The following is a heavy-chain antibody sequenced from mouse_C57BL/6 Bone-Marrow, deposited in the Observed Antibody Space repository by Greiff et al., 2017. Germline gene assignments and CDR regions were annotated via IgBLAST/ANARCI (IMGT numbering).Heavy chain of an antibody. CDR2: INPNYGTT. J-gene: IGHJ1*03. CDR1: GYSFTDYN. Sequence: VQLQQSGPELVKPGASVKISCKASGYSFTDYNMNWVKQSNGKSLEWIGVINPNYGTTSYNQKFKGKATLTVDQSSSTAYMQLNSLTSEDSAVYYCAPITTVVATRYFDVWGTGTTVTVSS. V-gene: IGHV1-39*01. D-gene: IGHD1-1*01. CDR3: APITTVVATRYFDV.